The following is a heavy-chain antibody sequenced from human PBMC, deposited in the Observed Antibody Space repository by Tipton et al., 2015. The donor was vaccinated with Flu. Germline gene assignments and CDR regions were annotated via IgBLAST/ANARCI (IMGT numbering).Heavy chain of an antibody. D-gene: IGHD1-7*01. CDR1: GYSISSGYY. J-gene: IGHJ4*02. CDR2: IYHSGST. Sequence: TLSLTCTVSGYSISSGYYWGWIRQPPGKGLEWIGSIYHSGSTYYNPSLQSRVTISVDTSKNQFSLKLSSVTAVDTAVYYCASFISEYNWNYGEGLDYWGQGTLVTVSS. V-gene: IGHV4-38-2*02. CDR3: ASFISEYNWNYGEGLDY.